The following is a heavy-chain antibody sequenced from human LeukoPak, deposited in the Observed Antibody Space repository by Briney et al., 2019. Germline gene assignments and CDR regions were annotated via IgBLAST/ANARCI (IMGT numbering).Heavy chain of an antibody. CDR2: ISHVGNT. J-gene: IGHJ4*02. V-gene: IGHV4-4*02. Sequence: SETLSLTCAVSGGSISSSNYWSWVRQPPGKGLEWIGEISHVGNTNYNPSLKSRVTISRDTSKNQIQLRLNSVTAADTAVYYCARDLGTQNCGSRGGLNCWGQGTLVTVPS. CDR3: ARDLGTQNCGSRGGLNC. D-gene: IGHD3-16*01. CDR1: GGSISSSNY.